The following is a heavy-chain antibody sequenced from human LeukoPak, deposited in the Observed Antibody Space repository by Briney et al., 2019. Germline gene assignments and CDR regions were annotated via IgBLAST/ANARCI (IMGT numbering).Heavy chain of an antibody. D-gene: IGHD2-2*01. J-gene: IGHJ4*02. CDR3: VRGPYALF. Sequence: PGGSLTLSCAASGFTFSDYWLSWVRQAPGKGLEWVANIKQDGTEKNYVDSVKGRFNISRDNARNSLYLQMNSLRAEDTAVYYCVRGPYALFWGQGTLVSVSS. CDR1: GFTFSDYW. V-gene: IGHV3-7*01. CDR2: IKQDGTEK.